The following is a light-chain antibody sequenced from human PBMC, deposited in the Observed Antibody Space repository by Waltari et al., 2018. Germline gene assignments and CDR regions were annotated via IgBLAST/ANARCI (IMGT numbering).Light chain of an antibody. J-gene: IGLJ3*02. Sequence: NFMLTQPHSVSESPGKTVTISCTRSSGSIASTFVQWFQPRPGSSPTTVIYEDYQRPSGVPDRFSGSIDSSSNSASLTISGLKTEDEADYYCQSYDSNNHGVFGGGTKLTVL. CDR3: QSYDSNNHGV. CDR2: EDY. CDR1: SGSIASTF. V-gene: IGLV6-57*01.